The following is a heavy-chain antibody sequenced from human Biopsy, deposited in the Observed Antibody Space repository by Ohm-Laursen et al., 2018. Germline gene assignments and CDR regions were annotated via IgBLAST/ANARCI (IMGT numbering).Heavy chain of an antibody. J-gene: IGHJ4*02. CDR1: GFTFTNYG. V-gene: IGHV1-18*01. CDR2: ISPYNGDT. D-gene: IGHD3-3*01. Sequence: ASVKVSCKASGFTFTNYGISWVRQAPGQGLEWMGWISPYNGDTDYAQKLQGRVTMTTDTSTSTAYMDLRSLRSDDTAVYYCARDRWPHVTLLGLVVFDFWGQGTLVIASS. CDR3: ARDRWPHVTLLGLVVFDF.